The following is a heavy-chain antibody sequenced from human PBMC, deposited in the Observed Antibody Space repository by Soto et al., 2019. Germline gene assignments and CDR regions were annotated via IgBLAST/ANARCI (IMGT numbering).Heavy chain of an antibody. CDR2: IIPILGIA. D-gene: IGHD2-2*01. V-gene: IGHV1-69*02. CDR3: ARGSIVVVPAAMGYYYYYMDV. CDR1: GGTFSSYT. Sequence: SVKVSCKASGGTFSSYTISWVRQAPGQGLEWMGRIIPILGIANYAQKFQGRVTITADKSTSTAYMELSSLRSEDTAVYYCARGSIVVVPAAMGYYYYYMDVWGKGTTVTVSS. J-gene: IGHJ6*03.